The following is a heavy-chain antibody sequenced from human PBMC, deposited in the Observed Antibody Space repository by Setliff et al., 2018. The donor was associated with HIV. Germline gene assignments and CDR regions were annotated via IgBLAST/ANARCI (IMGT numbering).Heavy chain of an antibody. V-gene: IGHV3-7*01. CDR2: IRRDGSEQ. J-gene: IGHJ4*02. CDR1: GFTFSNYW. CDR3: AAVFTAVPGRSLDY. Sequence: GGSLRLSCAASGFTFSNYWMSWVRQAPGKGLEWVANIRRDGSEQFYVDSVKGRFTISRDNAKNSLHLQMSGLRTEDTAVYYCAAVFTAVPGRSLDYWGQGTLVTVSS. D-gene: IGHD6-19*01.